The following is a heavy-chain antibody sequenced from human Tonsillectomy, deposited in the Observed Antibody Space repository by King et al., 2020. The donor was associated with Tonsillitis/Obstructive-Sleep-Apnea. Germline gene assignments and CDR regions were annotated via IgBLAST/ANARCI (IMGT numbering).Heavy chain of an antibody. Sequence: VQLVESGGGLVQPGGSLRLSCAASGFIFSSYWMSWVRQAPGKGLEWLANIKQDGSEQYYVDSVKGRFTISRDNAKNSLYLQMNSLRAEDTAVYYCARGPSDSSGYYYVFWGQGTLVTVSS. V-gene: IGHV3-7*03. CDR2: IKQDGSEQ. J-gene: IGHJ4*02. D-gene: IGHD3-22*01. CDR3: ARGPSDSSGYYYVF. CDR1: GFIFSSYW.